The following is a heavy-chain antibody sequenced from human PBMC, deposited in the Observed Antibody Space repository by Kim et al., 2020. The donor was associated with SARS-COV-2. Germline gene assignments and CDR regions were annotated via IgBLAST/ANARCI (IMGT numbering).Heavy chain of an antibody. J-gene: IGHJ4*02. CDR3: AKDINRVGYSSSQRGDY. D-gene: IGHD6-13*01. CDR2: ISGSGGST. CDR1: GFTFSSYA. V-gene: IGHV3-23*01. Sequence: GGSLRLSCAASGFTFSSYAMSWVRQAPGKGLEWVSAISGSGGSTYYADSVKGRFTISRDNSKNTLYLQMNSLRAEDTAIYYCAKDINRVGYSSSQRGDYWGQGTLVTVSS.